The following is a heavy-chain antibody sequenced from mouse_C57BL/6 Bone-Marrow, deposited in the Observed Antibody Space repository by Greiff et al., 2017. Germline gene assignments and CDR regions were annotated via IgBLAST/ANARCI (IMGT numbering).Heavy chain of an antibody. CDR3: ARQGDYVSFDY. D-gene: IGHD2-4*01. CDR2: ISNGGGST. V-gene: IGHV5-12*01. Sequence: VQGVESGGGLVQPGGSLKLSCAASGFTFSDYYMYWVRQTPEKRLEWVAYISNGGGSTYYPDTVKGRFTISRDNAKNTLYLQMSRLKSEDTAMYYCARQGDYVSFDYWGQGTTRTVSS. CDR1: GFTFSDYY. J-gene: IGHJ2*01.